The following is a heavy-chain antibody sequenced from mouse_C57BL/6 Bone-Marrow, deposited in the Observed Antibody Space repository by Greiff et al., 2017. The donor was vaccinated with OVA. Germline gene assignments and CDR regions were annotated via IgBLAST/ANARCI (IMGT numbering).Heavy chain of an antibody. CDR3: ARGGTGDYFDY. J-gene: IGHJ2*01. D-gene: IGHD4-1*01. V-gene: IGHV3-1*01. CDR1: GYSITSGYD. Sequence: EVQLVESGPGMVKPSQSLSLTCTVTGYSITSGYDWHWIRHFPGNKLEWMGYISYSGSTNYNPSLKSRISITHDTSKNHFFLKLNSVTTEDTATYYCARGGTGDYFDYWGQGTTLTVSS. CDR2: ISYSGST.